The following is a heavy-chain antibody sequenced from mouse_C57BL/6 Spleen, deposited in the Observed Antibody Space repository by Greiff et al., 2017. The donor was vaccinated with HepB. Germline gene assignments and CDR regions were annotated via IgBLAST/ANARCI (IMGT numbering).Heavy chain of an antibody. CDR1: GYTFTSYW. D-gene: IGHD1-1*01. V-gene: IGHV1-59*01. J-gene: IGHJ2*01. CDR3: ARRDTTTYY. Sequence: VQLQQSGAELVRPGTSVKLSCKASGYTFTSYWMHWVKQRPGQGLEWIGVIDPSDSYTNYNQKFKGKATLTVDTSSSTAYMQLSSLTSEDSAVYYGARRDTTTYYGGQGTTLTVSS. CDR2: IDPSDSYT.